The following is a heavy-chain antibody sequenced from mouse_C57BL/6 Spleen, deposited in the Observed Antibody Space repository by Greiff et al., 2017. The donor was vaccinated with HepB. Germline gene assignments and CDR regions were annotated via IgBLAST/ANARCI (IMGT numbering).Heavy chain of an antibody. CDR2: IYPRSGNT. CDR3: ARLDYYGSSYGNYFDY. J-gene: IGHJ2*01. V-gene: IGHV1-81*01. D-gene: IGHD1-1*01. Sequence: QVQLQQSGAELARPGASVKLSCKASGYTFTSYGISWVKQRTGQGLEWIGEIYPRSGNTYYNEKFKGKATLTADKSSSTAYMELRSLTSEASAVYFCARLDYYGSSYGNYFDYWGQGTTLTVSS. CDR1: GYTFTSYG.